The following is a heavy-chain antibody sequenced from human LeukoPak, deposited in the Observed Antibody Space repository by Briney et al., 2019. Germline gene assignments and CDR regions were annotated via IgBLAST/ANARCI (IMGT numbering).Heavy chain of an antibody. CDR1: GFTVRSNY. V-gene: IGHV3-66*01. CDR3: AREQVVVGRGYYGMDV. Sequence: PGGSLRLSCAASGFTVRSNYMNWVRQAPGKGLEWVSVMYSGGSTFYGDSVKGRFTISRDNSMNTLYLQMNSLRVDDTAVYYCAREQVVVGRGYYGMDVWGQGTTVTVSS. CDR2: MYSGGST. J-gene: IGHJ6*02. D-gene: IGHD2-2*01.